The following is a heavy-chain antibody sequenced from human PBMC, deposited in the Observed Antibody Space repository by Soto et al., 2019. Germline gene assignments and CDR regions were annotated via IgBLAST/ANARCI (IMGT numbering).Heavy chain of an antibody. V-gene: IGHV4-59*01. CDR3: ARGVVGATRMENWFDP. D-gene: IGHD1-26*01. CDR2: VNYSGRS. Sequence: SETRSLTCTVSGGSISNCYWSSIRQPPGKGLEWIGYVNYSGRSNYNSSLKSRVTISVDTSKNQFSLKLRSVTAADTAVYYCARGVVGATRMENWFDPWGQGSLVTVSS. J-gene: IGHJ5*02. CDR1: GGSISNCY.